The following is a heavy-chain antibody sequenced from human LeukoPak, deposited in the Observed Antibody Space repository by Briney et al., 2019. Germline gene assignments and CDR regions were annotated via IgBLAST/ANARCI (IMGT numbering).Heavy chain of an antibody. V-gene: IGHV3-23*01. D-gene: IGHD6-13*01. CDR3: AKGRQLVPYYYYYGMDV. J-gene: IGHJ6*02. Sequence: GGSLRLSCAASGFTFSSYAMSWVRQAPGKGLEWVSAISGSGGSTYYADSVKGRFTISRDNSKNTLYLQMNSLRAEDTAVYYCAKGRQLVPYYYYYGMDVWGQGTTVTVSS. CDR2: ISGSGGST. CDR1: GFTFSSYA.